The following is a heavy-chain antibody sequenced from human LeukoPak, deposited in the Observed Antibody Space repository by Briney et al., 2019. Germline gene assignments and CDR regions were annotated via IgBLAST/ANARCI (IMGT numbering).Heavy chain of an antibody. CDR3: ARDRNGPFDY. CDR1: GGSISSYY. J-gene: IGHJ4*02. Sequence: SETLSLTCTVSGGSISSYYWSWIRQPPGKGLEWIGYIYYSGSTNYKSSLKSRVTISVDTSKNQFSLKLSSVTAADTAVYYCARDRNGPFDYWGQGTLVTVSS. D-gene: IGHD1-1*01. V-gene: IGHV4-59*01. CDR2: IYYSGST.